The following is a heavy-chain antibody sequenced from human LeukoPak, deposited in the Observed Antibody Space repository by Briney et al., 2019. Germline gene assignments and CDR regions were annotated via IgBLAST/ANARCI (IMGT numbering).Heavy chain of an antibody. V-gene: IGHV1-69*04. D-gene: IGHD5-18*01. CDR1: GYTFTSYD. CDR3: ARANVDTAMVKDY. J-gene: IGHJ4*02. CDR2: IIPILGIA. Sequence: ASVKVSCKASGYTFTSYDINWVRQATGQGLEWMGRIIPILGIANYAQKFQGRVTITADKSTSTAYMELSSLRSEDTAVYYCARANVDTAMVKDYWGQGTLVTVSS.